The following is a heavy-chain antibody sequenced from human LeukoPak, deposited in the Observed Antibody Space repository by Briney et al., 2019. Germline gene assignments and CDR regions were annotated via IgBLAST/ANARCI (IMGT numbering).Heavy chain of an antibody. Sequence: SETLSLTCTVSGGSISSSSYYWGWIRQPPGKGLEWIGSIYYSGSTYYNPSLKSRVTISVDTSKNQFSLKLSSVTAADTAVYYCARHQGGAGYFDYWGQGTLVTVSS. CDR2: IYYSGST. CDR1: GGSISSSSYY. J-gene: IGHJ4*02. D-gene: IGHD6-19*01. CDR3: ARHQGGAGYFDY. V-gene: IGHV4-39*01.